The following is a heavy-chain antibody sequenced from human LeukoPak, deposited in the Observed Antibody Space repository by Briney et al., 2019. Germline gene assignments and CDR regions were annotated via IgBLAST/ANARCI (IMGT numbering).Heavy chain of an antibody. CDR1: GGSISSSSYY. Sequence: PSETLSLTCTVSGGSISSSSYYWGWIRQPPGKGLEWIGSIYYSGSTYYNPSLKSRVTMSVDTSKNQLSLKLSSVTAADTAVYYCARVIAVQPYDILTGYYRGYLGGFDPWGQGTLVTVSS. J-gene: IGHJ5*02. CDR2: IYYSGST. CDR3: ARVIAVQPYDILTGYYRGYLGGFDP. D-gene: IGHD3-9*01. V-gene: IGHV4-39*07.